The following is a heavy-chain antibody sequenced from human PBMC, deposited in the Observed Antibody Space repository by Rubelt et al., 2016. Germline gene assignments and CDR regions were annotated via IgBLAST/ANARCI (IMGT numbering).Heavy chain of an antibody. D-gene: IGHD3-16*01. J-gene: IGHJ6*02. CDR2: INHSGST. CDR1: GGSFSGYY. CDR3: ARGRLGYGMDV. V-gene: IGHV4-34*01. Sequence: QVQLQQWGAGLLKPSETLSLTCAVYGGSFSGYYWSWIRQPPGKALEWIGDINHSGSTNSDPSLKSRVTISVDTSTNQFSRKLSSVTAADTAVYYCARGRLGYGMDVWGQGTTVTVSS.